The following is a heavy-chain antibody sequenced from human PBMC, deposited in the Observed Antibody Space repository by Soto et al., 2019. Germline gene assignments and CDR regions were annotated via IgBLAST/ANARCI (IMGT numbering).Heavy chain of an antibody. CDR1: GFTVNTKY. D-gene: IGHD5-18*01. V-gene: IGHV3-66*01. CDR2: MYSGGST. CDR3: AKGPTWIQLQAFDY. Sequence: GGSLRLSCAASGFTVNTKYMSWVRQAPGKGLEWFSVMYSGGSTYYADSVKGRFTVSRDNSKNILYLQMNSLRAEDTAVYYCAKGPTWIQLQAFDYWGQGTLVTVSS. J-gene: IGHJ4*02.